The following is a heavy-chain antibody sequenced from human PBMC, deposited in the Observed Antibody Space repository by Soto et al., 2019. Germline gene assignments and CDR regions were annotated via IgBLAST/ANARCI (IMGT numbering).Heavy chain of an antibody. Sequence: SGPTLVNPTQTLTLTCTFSGFSLTTSGVGVGWIRQPPGKALEWLALIYWDDDKRYSPSLKSRLTITKDTSRNQVVLTMTNMDPVDTATYFCAHRDGFWEFDSWGQGTLVTVSS. CDR3: AHRDGFWEFDS. CDR1: GFSLTTSGVG. CDR2: IYWDDDK. J-gene: IGHJ5*01. D-gene: IGHD1-26*01. V-gene: IGHV2-5*02.